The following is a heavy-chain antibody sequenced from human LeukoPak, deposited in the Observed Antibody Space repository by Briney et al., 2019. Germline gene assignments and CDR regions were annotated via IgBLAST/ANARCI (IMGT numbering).Heavy chain of an antibody. CDR3: AEYSSSWYRGYYFDY. Sequence: SETLSLTCTVSGGSISSSSYYWGWIRQPPGKGLEWIGSIYYSGSTYYNPSLKSRVTISVDTSKNQFSPKLSSVTAADTAVYYCAEYSSSWYRGYYFDYWGQGTLVTVSS. D-gene: IGHD6-13*01. V-gene: IGHV4-39*01. J-gene: IGHJ4*02. CDR1: GGSISSSSYY. CDR2: IYYSGST.